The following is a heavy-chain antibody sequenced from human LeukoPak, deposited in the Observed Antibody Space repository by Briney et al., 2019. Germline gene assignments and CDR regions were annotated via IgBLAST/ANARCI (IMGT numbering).Heavy chain of an antibody. J-gene: IGHJ4*02. V-gene: IGHV3-66*01. D-gene: IGHD1-26*01. Sequence: GGSLRLSCAASGFTVTTNYMTWVRQAPGQGLAWVSIIYSGGYTDYADSVKGRFTISRDNSKNTLYLQMHSLRAEDTAVYYCARRLEYSGSKGVFDYWGQGTLVTVSS. CDR3: ARRLEYSGSKGVFDY. CDR1: GFTVTTNY. CDR2: IYSGGYT.